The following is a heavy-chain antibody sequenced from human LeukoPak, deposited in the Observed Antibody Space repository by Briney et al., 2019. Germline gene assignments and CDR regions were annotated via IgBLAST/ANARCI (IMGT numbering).Heavy chain of an antibody. CDR1: GFTFSSYS. CDR2: ISSSSSTI. V-gene: IGHV3-48*01. D-gene: IGHD2-2*01. J-gene: IGHJ3*01. Sequence: GSLSLSCAASGFTFSSYSMNWVRPAPGKGLEWVSYISSSSSTIYYADSVKGRFTISRDNAKNSLYLQMNSLRAEDTAVYYCARDGGYCSSTNCYLGVWGQGTMVTVSS. CDR3: ARDGGYCSSTNCYLGV.